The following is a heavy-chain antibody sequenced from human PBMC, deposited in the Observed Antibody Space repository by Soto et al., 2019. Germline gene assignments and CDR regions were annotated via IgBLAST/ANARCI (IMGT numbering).Heavy chain of an antibody. D-gene: IGHD3-3*01. Sequence: GESLKISCKGSGYSFTSYWISWVRQMPGKGLEWMGRIDPSDSYTNYSPSFQGHVTISADKSISTAYLQWSSLKASDTAMYYCARQGERITIFGVVIIGGMVVWDQGTTVTVSS. V-gene: IGHV5-10-1*01. CDR2: IDPSDSYT. CDR3: ARQGERITIFGVVIIGGMVV. CDR1: GYSFTSYW. J-gene: IGHJ6*02.